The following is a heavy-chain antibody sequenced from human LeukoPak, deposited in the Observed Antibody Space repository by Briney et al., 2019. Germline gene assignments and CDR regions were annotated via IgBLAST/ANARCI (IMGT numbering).Heavy chain of an antibody. Sequence: GGSLRLSCAASGFTFSSYSMNWVRQAPGKGLEWVSSISTSGSHIYFPDSVKGRFTISRDNSKNSLYLQMNSLRAEDTAVYYCARSSGYYYYNGMDVWGQGTTVTVSS. CDR1: GFTFSSYS. J-gene: IGHJ6*02. CDR3: ARSSGYYYYNGMDV. CDR2: ISTSGSHI. D-gene: IGHD3-22*01. V-gene: IGHV3-21*01.